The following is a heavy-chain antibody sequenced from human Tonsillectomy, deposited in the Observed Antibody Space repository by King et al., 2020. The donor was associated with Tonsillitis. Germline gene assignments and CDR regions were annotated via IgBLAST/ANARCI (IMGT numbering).Heavy chain of an antibody. CDR3: ARLSGGFGEFDWFDP. CDR2: IFPGDSDT. D-gene: IGHD3-10*01. J-gene: IGHJ5*02. CDR1: GYSFAYYW. Sequence: QLVQCGAEVKKPGESQKISCKGSGYSFAYYWIVWVRQMPGNGLEWMGIIFPGDSDTRYSPSFQGQVTISADKSIRTAYLQWSSLKASDTAMYYCARLSGGFGEFDWFDPWGQGTLVTVSS. V-gene: IGHV5-51*01.